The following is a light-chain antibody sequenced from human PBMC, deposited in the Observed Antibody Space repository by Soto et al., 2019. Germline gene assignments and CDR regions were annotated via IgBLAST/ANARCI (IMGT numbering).Light chain of an antibody. Sequence: IWMTQSPSLPSASTGDRVTITCRASQSISSWLAWYQQKPGKAPKLLIYKASSLESGVPSRFSGSGSGTEFTLTISSLQPDDFATYYCQQYNSFSTFGQGTKVDIK. CDR2: KAS. V-gene: IGKV1-5*03. CDR3: QQYNSFST. J-gene: IGKJ1*01. CDR1: QSISSW.